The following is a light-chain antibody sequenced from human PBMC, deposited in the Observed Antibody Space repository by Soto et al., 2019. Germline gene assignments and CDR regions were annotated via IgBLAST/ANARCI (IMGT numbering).Light chain of an antibody. J-gene: IGKJ1*01. CDR3: QHYGDSPRT. V-gene: IGKV3-20*01. CDR1: QSVSRNY. CDR2: DAF. Sequence: EIVLTQSPGTLSLSPGERATLSCRASQSVSRNYLAWYQQRPGQAPRLLIYDAFNRATGIPDRFSGRGSVTDFTLTISRLEPEDFAVYYCQHYGDSPRTFGQGTKVEIK.